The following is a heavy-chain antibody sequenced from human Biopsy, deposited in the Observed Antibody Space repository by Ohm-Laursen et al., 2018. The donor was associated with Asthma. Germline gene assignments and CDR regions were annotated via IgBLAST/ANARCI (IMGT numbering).Heavy chain of an antibody. D-gene: IGHD4-23*01. CDR2: ISSDGHNK. V-gene: IGHV3-30*03. CDR3: ARESGQDSGGTGAFDR. J-gene: IGHJ3*02. CDR1: GFVFSQSG. Sequence: SLRLSCTASGFVFSQSGMHWVRQAPGKGLEWVALISSDGHNKYYKDSVKGRFIISRDNSKLRLYLEINSLRVEDSAVYYCARESGQDSGGTGAFDRWGQGIMVAVSS.